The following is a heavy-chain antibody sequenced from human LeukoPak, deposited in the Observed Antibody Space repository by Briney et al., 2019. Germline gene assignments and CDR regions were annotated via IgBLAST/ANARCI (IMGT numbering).Heavy chain of an antibody. CDR1: GGSYSGYY. V-gene: IGHV4-34*01. Sequence: SETLALTCAVYGGSYSGYYWSWIRQPPGKELEWIGEINHSGSTNYNPSLKSRVTISVDTSKNQFSLKLSSVTAADTAVYYCARDNSSSWYWAKVTRNWFDPWGQGTLVTVSS. J-gene: IGHJ5*02. D-gene: IGHD6-13*01. CDR3: ARDNSSSWYWAKVTRNWFDP. CDR2: INHSGST.